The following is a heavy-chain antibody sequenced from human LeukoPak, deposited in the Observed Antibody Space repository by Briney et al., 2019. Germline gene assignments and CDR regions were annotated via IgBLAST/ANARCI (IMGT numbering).Heavy chain of an antibody. CDR1: GYTFTSYG. CDR2: INTYNGNA. V-gene: IGHV1-18*01. Sequence: ASVKVSCKASGYTFTSYGISWVRQAPGQGLEWMGWINTYNGNANYAQKLQGRVTMTTDTSTSTAYVELRSLRSDDTAVYYCARASPPDPHWGQGTLVTVSS. D-gene: IGHD1-14*01. CDR3: ARASPPDPH. J-gene: IGHJ4*02.